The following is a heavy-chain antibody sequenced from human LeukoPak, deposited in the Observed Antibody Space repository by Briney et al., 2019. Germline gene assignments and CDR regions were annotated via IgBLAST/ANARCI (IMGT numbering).Heavy chain of an antibody. J-gene: IGHJ4*02. V-gene: IGHV1-18*01. CDR1: GYTFTTYG. D-gene: IGHD6-13*01. CDR3: VRDMSPGTVAIAAAGTTAF. Sequence: EASVKVSCKASGYTFTTYGISWVRQAPGQGLEWMGWISPYNGNTNYAQKFQGRVTLTTDTSTSTAYMELRSDDTAVYYCVRDMSPGTVAIAAAGTTAFWGQGTLVTVSS. CDR2: ISPYNGNT.